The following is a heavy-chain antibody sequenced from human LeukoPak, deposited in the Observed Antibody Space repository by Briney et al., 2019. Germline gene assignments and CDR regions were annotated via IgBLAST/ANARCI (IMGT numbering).Heavy chain of an antibody. J-gene: IGHJ2*01. CDR2: TYYDGTT. D-gene: IGHD3-22*01. CDR3: ARDRPSLFYSDGRAYGNWYFDL. CDR1: GGSMSSYY. Sequence: SETLSLTCTVSGGSMSSYYWSWIRQSPGKGLEWIGYTYYDGTTNYNPSLKSRVTISVNTSKNQFSLKLSSVTAADTAVYFCARDRPSLFYSDGRAYGNWYFDLWGRGTLVTVSS. V-gene: IGHV4-59*01.